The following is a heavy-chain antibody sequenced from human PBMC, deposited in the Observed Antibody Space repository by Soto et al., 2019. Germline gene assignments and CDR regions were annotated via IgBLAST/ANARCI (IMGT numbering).Heavy chain of an antibody. V-gene: IGHV3-30-3*01. Sequence: PVGSLRLSCAASGFTFSSYAMHWVRQAPGKGLEWVAVISYDGSNKYYADSVKGRFTISRDNSKNTLYLQMNGLRVEDTAVYYCARASNSYSSPGTYYFDYWGQGTLVTVSS. J-gene: IGHJ4*02. CDR2: ISYDGSNK. CDR3: ARASNSYSSPGTYYFDY. D-gene: IGHD2-2*01. CDR1: GFTFSSYA.